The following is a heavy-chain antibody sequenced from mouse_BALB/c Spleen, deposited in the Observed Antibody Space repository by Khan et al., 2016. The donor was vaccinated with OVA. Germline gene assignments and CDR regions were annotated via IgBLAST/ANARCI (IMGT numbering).Heavy chain of an antibody. D-gene: IGHD2-10*01. CDR1: GHTFTNFG. Sequence: VQLQESGPELKKPGETVKISCKASGHTFTNFGMNWVKQAPGMGLKWMGWINTYTGEPTYADDFNGRFAFSLEASASTAYLQINNLTNEDTATYFCARPPYFSYAMDNWGQGTSVTVSS. CDR3: ARPPYFSYAMDN. V-gene: IGHV9-3-1*01. J-gene: IGHJ4*01. CDR2: INTYTGEP.